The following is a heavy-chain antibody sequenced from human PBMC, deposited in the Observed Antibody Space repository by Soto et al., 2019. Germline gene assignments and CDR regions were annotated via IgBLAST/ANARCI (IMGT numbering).Heavy chain of an antibody. CDR2: ISSSSSTI. CDR1: GFTFSSYS. CDR3: ARGLTTPEKGRAAAPVY. V-gene: IGHV3-48*01. D-gene: IGHD6-13*01. Sequence: EVQLVESGGGLVQPGGSLRLSCAGSGFTFSSYSMNWVRQAPGKGLEWVSYISSSSSTIYNADSVKGRFTISRDNAKNSLYLQMNSLRAEDTAVYYCARGLTTPEKGRAAAPVYWGQGTLVTVSS. J-gene: IGHJ4*02.